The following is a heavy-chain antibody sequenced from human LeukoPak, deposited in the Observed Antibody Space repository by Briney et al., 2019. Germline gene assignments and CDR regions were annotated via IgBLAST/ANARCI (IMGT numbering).Heavy chain of an antibody. CDR2: IYYSGST. D-gene: IGHD4-17*01. J-gene: IGHJ4*02. V-gene: IGHV4-59*08. CDR3: ARHSVYGDYVLEGYFDY. CDR1: GGSISSYY. Sequence: SETLSLTCTVSGGSISSYYWSWIRQPPGKGLEWSGYIYYSGSTNYNPSLKSRVTISVDTSKNQFSLKLSSVTAADTAVYYCARHSVYGDYVLEGYFDYWGQGTLVTVSS.